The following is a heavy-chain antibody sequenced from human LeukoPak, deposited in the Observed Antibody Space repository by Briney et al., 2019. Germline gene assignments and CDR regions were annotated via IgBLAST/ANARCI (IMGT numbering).Heavy chain of an antibody. Sequence: SYTLSLTCDVSGYSIRSGHYWVWIRQPPPKGLEWIVTIHYGGKTYTTPPLESRVTISLDTSKNHSSLQLTSLPAADTAVYSCARARLDGACFFDSWGRGTLVVVSS. D-gene: IGHD5-24*01. CDR1: GYSIRSGHY. CDR3: ARARLDGACFFDS. J-gene: IGHJ4*02. V-gene: IGHV4-38-2*01. CDR2: IHYGGKT.